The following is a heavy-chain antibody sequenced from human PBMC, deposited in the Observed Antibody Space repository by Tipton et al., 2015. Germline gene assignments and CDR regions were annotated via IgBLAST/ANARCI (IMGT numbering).Heavy chain of an antibody. CDR3: ARDDGDYVLGEFDY. CDR1: GFTFSGYG. Sequence: SLRLSCAASGFTFSGYGMHWVRQAPGKGLEWVAVISYDGGNKYYADSVKGRFTISRDNAKNSLYLQMNSLRDEDTAVYYCARDDGDYVLGEFDYWGQGTLVTVSS. V-gene: IGHV3-30*03. D-gene: IGHD4-17*01. CDR2: ISYDGGNK. J-gene: IGHJ4*02.